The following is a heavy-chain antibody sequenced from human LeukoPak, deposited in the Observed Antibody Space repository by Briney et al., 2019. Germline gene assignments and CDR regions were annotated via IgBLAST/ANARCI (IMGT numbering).Heavy chain of an antibody. D-gene: IGHD5-24*01. J-gene: IGHJ4*02. CDR1: GFTFSSYG. CDR3: VNLHLVEMATITHY. V-gene: IGHV3-23*01. Sequence: GGSLRLSCAASGFTFSSYGMSWVRQAPGKGLEWVSAISGSDGSTYYADSVKGRFTISRDNSKNTLYLQMNSLRAEDTAVYYCVNLHLVEMATITHYWGQGTLVTVSS. CDR2: ISGSDGST.